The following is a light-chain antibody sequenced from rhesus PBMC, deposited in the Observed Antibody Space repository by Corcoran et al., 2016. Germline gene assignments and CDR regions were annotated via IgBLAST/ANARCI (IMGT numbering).Light chain of an antibody. CDR2: EVT. CDR1: SSDIGGYNY. Sequence: QAALTQPRSVSGSPGQSVTISCTGTSSDIGGYNYVSWYQNHPDTAPKLMIYEVTRRPSGVSDRFSGSKSGNTSSLTISGLQAEDEADYYCSSYAGTYSFYVFGAGTRLTVL. V-gene: IGLV2-32*02. CDR3: SSYAGTYSFYV. J-gene: IGLJ1*01.